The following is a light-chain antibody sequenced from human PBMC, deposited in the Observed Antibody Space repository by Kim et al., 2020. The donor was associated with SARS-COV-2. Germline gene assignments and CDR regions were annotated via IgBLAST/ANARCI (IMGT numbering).Light chain of an antibody. J-gene: IGLJ2*01. V-gene: IGLV3-1*01. CDR2: QDS. CDR3: QAWDSTYVV. CDR1: KLGDKY. Sequence: SYELTQPPSVSVSPGQTASITCSGDKLGDKYACWYQKKPGQSPVLVIHQDSKRPSGIPERFSGSNSGNIATLTISGTQAMDEADYYCQAWDSTYVVFGGGTQLTVL.